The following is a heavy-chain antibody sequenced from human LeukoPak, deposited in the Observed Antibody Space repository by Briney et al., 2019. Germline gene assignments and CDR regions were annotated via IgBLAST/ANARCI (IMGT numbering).Heavy chain of an antibody. J-gene: IGHJ4*02. CDR1: GFTFDDYA. D-gene: IGHD3-22*01. CDR2: ISWNSGSI. CDR3: AKDTYYYDSSGIFDY. V-gene: IGHV3-9*01. Sequence: GGSLRLSCAASGFTFDDYATHWVRQAPGKGLEWVSGISWNSGSIGYADSVKGRFTISRDNAKNSLYLQMNSLRAEDTALYYCAKDTYYYDSSGIFDYWGQGTLVTVSS.